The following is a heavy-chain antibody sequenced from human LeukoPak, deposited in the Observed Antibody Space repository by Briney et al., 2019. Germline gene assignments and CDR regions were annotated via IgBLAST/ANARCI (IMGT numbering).Heavy chain of an antibody. Sequence: ASVKVSCKASGGTFSSYAISWVRQAPEQGLEWMGGIIPIFGTANYAQKFQGRVTITADESTSTAYMELSSLRSEDTAVYYCARDDSSKNYYYYMDVWGKGTTVTVSS. CDR2: IIPIFGTA. CDR1: GGTFSSYA. CDR3: ARDDSSKNYYYYMDV. D-gene: IGHD3-22*01. J-gene: IGHJ6*03. V-gene: IGHV1-69*13.